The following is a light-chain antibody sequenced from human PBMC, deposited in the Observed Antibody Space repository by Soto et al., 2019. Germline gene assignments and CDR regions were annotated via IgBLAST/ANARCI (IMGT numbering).Light chain of an antibody. CDR2: GAS. J-gene: IGKJ3*01. CDR3: SRYGSSPPFT. V-gene: IGKV3-20*01. Sequence: EIVLTQSPGTLSLSPGERATLSCRASQSVSSSYLAWYQQKPRQAPRLLIYGASSRATGIPDTFNGSGSGTDFTLNISRLEPEDFEVYYSSRYGSSPPFTFGPGTKVDIK. CDR1: QSVSSSY.